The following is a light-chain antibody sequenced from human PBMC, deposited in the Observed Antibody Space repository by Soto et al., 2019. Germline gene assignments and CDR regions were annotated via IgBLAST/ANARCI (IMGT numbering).Light chain of an antibody. CDR1: SSDVGGYKY. J-gene: IGLJ1*01. CDR3: SSYTSSTTLYV. V-gene: IGLV2-14*03. CDR2: DVS. Sequence: QSVLTQPASMSGSPGQSLTISCTGTSSDVGGYKYVSWYQQHPGKAPKLMIYDVSNRPSGVSNRFSGSKSGNTASLTISGLQAEDEADYYCSSYTSSTTLYVFGTGTKSPS.